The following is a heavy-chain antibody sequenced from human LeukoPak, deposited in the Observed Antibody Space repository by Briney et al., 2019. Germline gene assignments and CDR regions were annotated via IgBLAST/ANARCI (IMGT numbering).Heavy chain of an antibody. V-gene: IGHV3-21*01. Sequence: PGGSLRLSCAASGFTFSSYSMNWVRQAPGKGLEWVSSISSSSSYIYYADSVKGRFTISRDNAKNSLYLQMNSLRAEDTAVYYCARDGYCSGGSCYEAAVSDYWGQGTLVTVSS. CDR1: GFTFSSYS. CDR3: ARDGYCSGGSCYEAAVSDY. CDR2: ISSSSSYI. J-gene: IGHJ4*02. D-gene: IGHD2-15*01.